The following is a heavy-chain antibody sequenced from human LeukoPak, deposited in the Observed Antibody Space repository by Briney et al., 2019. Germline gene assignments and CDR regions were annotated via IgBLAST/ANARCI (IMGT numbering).Heavy chain of an antibody. CDR3: ARAKVRGVTLYNWFDP. J-gene: IGHJ5*02. D-gene: IGHD3-10*01. CDR2: INHSGST. Sequence: SETLSLTCAVYGGSFSGYHLSWIRQPPGKGLEWIGEINHSGSTNYNPSLKSRVTISVDTSKNQFSLKLSSVTAADTAVYYCARAKVRGVTLYNWFDPWGQGTLVTVSS. CDR1: GGSFSGYH. V-gene: IGHV4-34*01.